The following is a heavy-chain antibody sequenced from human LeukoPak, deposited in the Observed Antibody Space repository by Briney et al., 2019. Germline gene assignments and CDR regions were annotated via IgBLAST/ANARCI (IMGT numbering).Heavy chain of an antibody. D-gene: IGHD3-3*01. J-gene: IGHJ4*02. Sequence: GGSLRLSCEASGFSFSTVPMSWVRQVPGKGLECVSYIIASGDSAYYADSVRGRFTISRDNSKNTLYLQMDDLRAEDSAVYYCATHILFWSGLFDSWGQGALVSVSS. CDR1: GFSFSTVP. V-gene: IGHV3-23*01. CDR3: ATHILFWSGLFDS. CDR2: IIASGDSA.